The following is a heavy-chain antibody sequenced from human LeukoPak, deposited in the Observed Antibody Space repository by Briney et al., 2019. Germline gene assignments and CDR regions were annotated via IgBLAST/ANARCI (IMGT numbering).Heavy chain of an antibody. J-gene: IGHJ5*02. CDR2: INYSGTT. Sequence: NASETLSLTCTVPGGSIGSYYWSWIRQPPGKGLEWIGYINYSGTTNYNPSLKSRVSISVDTSKNQFSLKLSSVTAADTAVYYCARGTLMVGPWGQGTQVTVSS. CDR1: GGSIGSYY. V-gene: IGHV4-59*01. D-gene: IGHD2-8*01. CDR3: ARGTLMVGP.